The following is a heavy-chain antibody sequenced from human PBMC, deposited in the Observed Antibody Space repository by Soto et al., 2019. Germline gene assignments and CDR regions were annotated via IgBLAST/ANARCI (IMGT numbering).Heavy chain of an antibody. Sequence: PGGSLRLSCAASGFTFSSYWMHWVRQAPGKGLVWVSRINSDGSSTSYADSVKGRFTISRDNAKNTLYLQMNSLRAEDTAVYYCARGQENIFYHNNWFDPWGQGTLVTVSS. CDR1: GFTFSSYW. CDR2: INSDGSST. J-gene: IGHJ5*02. V-gene: IGHV3-74*01. CDR3: ARGQENIFYHNNWFDP. D-gene: IGHD2-15*01.